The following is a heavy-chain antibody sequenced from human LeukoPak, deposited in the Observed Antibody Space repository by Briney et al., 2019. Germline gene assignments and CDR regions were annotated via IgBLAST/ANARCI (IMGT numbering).Heavy chain of an antibody. CDR1: GFTFSSYG. V-gene: IGHV3-33*01. CDR3: AGDSVTGGTFDY. D-gene: IGHD6-19*01. J-gene: IGHJ4*02. CDR2: IWFDGTYK. Sequence: PGRSLRLSCAASGFTFSSYGMHWVRQAPGKGLEWVAVIWFDGTYKYYADSVKGRFTISRDNSKNTLFLQMNSLGAEDTAVYYCAGDSVTGGTFDYWGQGTLVTVSS.